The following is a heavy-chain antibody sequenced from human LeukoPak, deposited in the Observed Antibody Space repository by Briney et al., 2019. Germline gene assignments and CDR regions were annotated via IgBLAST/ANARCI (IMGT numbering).Heavy chain of an antibody. J-gene: IGHJ4*02. CDR2: IYYSGST. D-gene: IGHD2-2*01. V-gene: IGHV4-59*01. CDR3: ARDGCSSTSCYD. Sequence: PSETLSLTCTVSGGSISSYYWSWIRQPPGKGLEWIGYIYYSGSTNYNPSLKSRVTISVDTSKNQFSLKLSSVTAADTAVYYCARDGCSSTSCYDWGQGTLVTVSP. CDR1: GGSISSYY.